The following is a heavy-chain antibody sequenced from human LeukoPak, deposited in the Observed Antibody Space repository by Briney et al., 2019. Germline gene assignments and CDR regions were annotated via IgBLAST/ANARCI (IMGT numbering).Heavy chain of an antibody. CDR2: ISYDGSNK. V-gene: IGHV3-30*18. CDR3: ANYFDY. J-gene: IGHJ4*02. Sequence: GGSLRLSCAASGFTFSSYGMHWVRQAPGKGLEWVAVISYDGSNKYYADSVKGRFTISRDNSMNTLYLQMNSLRAEDTAVYYCANYFDYWGQGTLVTVSS. CDR1: GFTFSSYG.